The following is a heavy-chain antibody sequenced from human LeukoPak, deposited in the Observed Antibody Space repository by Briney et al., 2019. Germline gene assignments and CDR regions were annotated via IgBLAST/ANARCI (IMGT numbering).Heavy chain of an antibody. V-gene: IGHV1-8*03. CDR2: MNPNSGST. J-gene: IGHJ4*02. CDR3: ARGRSTGYPYYFEY. D-gene: IGHD5-12*01. Sequence: ASVKVSFKASGSTFTSYDINWGRRATGQGLEWMGWMNPNSGSTGYAQKFQGRVTITRNTSISTAYMELSGLRSEDTAVYYCARGRSTGYPYYFEYWGQGTLVTVSS. CDR1: GSTFTSYD.